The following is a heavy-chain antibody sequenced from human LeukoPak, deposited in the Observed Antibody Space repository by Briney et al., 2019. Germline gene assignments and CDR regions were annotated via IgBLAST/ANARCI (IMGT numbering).Heavy chain of an antibody. CDR3: ARLYLPYTSAWYGSAFDI. D-gene: IGHD6-13*01. J-gene: IGHJ3*02. V-gene: IGHV5-51*01. CDR2: IYPVDSDT. Sequence: GESLKISCKGSGYRFTTYWIAWVRQMPGKGLEWMGIIYPVDSDTRYSPSFQGQVTISADRSITTAYLQWSSLKASDTAMYYCARLYLPYTSAWYGSAFDIWGQGTMVTVSS. CDR1: GYRFTTYW.